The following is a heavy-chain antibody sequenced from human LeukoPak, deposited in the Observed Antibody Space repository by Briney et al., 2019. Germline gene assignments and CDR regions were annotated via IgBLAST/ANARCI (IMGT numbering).Heavy chain of an antibody. CDR1: GGSISRGGYD. J-gene: IGHJ4*02. CDR2: IYYSVST. V-gene: IGHV4-31*11. CDR3: ARAGKQQLPHY. Sequence: AHTLSLTCAVSGGSISRGGYDCGWRRQHPRTRLEWIGYIYYSVSTYYNPSLKSRVTISVDTSKNQFSLKLSSVTAADTAVYYCARAGKQQLPHYWGQGTLVTVSS. D-gene: IGHD6-13*01.